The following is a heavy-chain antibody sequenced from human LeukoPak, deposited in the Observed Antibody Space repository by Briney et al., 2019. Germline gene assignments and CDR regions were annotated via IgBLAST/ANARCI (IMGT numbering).Heavy chain of an antibody. Sequence: PSETLSLTCTVSGGSIGSSAYYWGWIRQPPGKGLEWIGSIYYSGITYYNPSLKSRVTISVDTSKNQFSLKLSSVTAADTTVYYCVRRYGDYNLDYWGQGTLVTVSS. CDR3: VRRYGDYNLDY. CDR2: IYYSGIT. D-gene: IGHD4-17*01. CDR1: GGSIGSSAYY. V-gene: IGHV4-39*01. J-gene: IGHJ4*02.